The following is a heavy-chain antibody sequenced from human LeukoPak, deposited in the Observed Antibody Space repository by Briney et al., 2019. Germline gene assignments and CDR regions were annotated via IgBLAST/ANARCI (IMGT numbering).Heavy chain of an antibody. CDR1: GGSISSSNW. J-gene: IGHJ4*02. Sequence: PSETLSLTCAVSGGSISSSNWWSWVRQPPGKGLEWIGEIYHSGSTNYNPSLKSRVTISVDKSKNQFSQKLSSVTAADTAVYYCAGFPVVVPAASGENYFDYWGQGTLVTVSS. D-gene: IGHD2-2*01. CDR3: AGFPVVVPAASGENYFDY. CDR2: IYHSGST. V-gene: IGHV4-4*02.